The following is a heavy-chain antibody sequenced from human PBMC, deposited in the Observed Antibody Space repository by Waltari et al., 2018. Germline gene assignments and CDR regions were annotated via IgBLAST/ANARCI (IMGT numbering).Heavy chain of an antibody. Sequence: QLQLQQSGPGLVKPSESLSLTCAVSGDSMNRNNWWSWVRQSPGKGLEWIGQIHGSGRTNYNPSLEGRVTVSIDTSNNQFSRKVAYATAADTAVYYCARDRGRGLYLDSWGQGSLVTVSP. D-gene: IGHD2-15*01. V-gene: IGHV4-4*02. CDR1: GDSMNRNNW. CDR2: IHGSGRT. J-gene: IGHJ4*02. CDR3: ARDRGRGLYLDS.